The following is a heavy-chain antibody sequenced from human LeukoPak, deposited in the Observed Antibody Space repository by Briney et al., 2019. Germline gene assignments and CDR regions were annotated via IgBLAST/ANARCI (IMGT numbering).Heavy chain of an antibody. CDR3: ARGGNWNYYFDY. CDR1: GGSISSSGYY. J-gene: IGHJ4*02. CDR2: IYYSGST. D-gene: IGHD1-7*01. Sequence: SETLSLTCTFSGGSISSSGYYWGWIRLPPGKGLEWIGSIYYSGSTYYNPSLKSRVTISVDTSKNQFSLKLSSVTAADTAVYYCARGGNWNYYFDYWGQGTLVTVSS. V-gene: IGHV4-39*07.